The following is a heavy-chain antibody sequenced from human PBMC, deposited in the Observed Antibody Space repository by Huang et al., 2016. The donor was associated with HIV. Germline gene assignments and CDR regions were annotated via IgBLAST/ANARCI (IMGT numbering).Heavy chain of an antibody. D-gene: IGHD3-3*01. J-gene: IGHJ4*02. CDR1: GGSISTHY. Sequence: QVQLQESGPGLVKPSETLSLTCTVSGGSISTHYWSWIRQPPGKGLEWIGSIDYSGRTNCSPPLKSRVTILLDTSKNQFSLRVNSVTAADTAMYYCARDHHDFWRGYRRMYFFDHWGQGTLVTVSS. CDR3: ARDHHDFWRGYRRMYFFDH. V-gene: IGHV4-59*11. CDR2: IDYSGRT.